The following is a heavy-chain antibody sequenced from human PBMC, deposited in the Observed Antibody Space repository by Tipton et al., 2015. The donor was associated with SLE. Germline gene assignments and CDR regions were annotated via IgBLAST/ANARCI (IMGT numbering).Heavy chain of an antibody. D-gene: IGHD2-2*01. CDR3: ARVPAFYYYYMDV. Sequence: TLSLTCTVSGGSITGYHWSWIRQPPGKGLEWIGYVYYTGRTNYDPSLRSRVTMSADTSRNQFSLKLSSVTAADTAVYYCARVPAFYYYYMDVWGKGTTVTVSS. CDR1: GGSITGYH. CDR2: VYYTGRT. V-gene: IGHV4-59*01. J-gene: IGHJ6*03.